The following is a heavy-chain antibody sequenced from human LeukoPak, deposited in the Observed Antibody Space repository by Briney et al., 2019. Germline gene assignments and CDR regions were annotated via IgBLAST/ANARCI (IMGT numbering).Heavy chain of an antibody. CDR3: ARVPLQSKMVVYVDESLDP. J-gene: IGHJ5*02. V-gene: IGHV1-46*01. CDR2: INPSGDSA. Sequence: ASVKVSCKAPGYTFTSSYMHWVRQAPGQGLEWMGMINPSGDSANYAQKFQGRVTMTRDMSTSTVYMELSSLRSEDTAVYYCARVPLQSKMVVYVDESLDPWGQGTLVTVSS. D-gene: IGHD5/OR15-5a*01. CDR1: GYTFTSSY.